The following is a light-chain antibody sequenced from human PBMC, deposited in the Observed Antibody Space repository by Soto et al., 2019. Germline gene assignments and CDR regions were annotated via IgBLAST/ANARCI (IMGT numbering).Light chain of an antibody. CDR2: KAS. J-gene: IGKJ1*01. V-gene: IGKV1-5*03. Sequence: DIQMTQSPSTLSASVGDRVTITYRASQSFSSWLAWYQQKPGKAPKLLIYKASTLKSGVPSRFSGSGSGTEFTLTISSLQPDDFATYYCQQYNTYLTFGQGTKVDI. CDR3: QQYNTYLT. CDR1: QSFSSW.